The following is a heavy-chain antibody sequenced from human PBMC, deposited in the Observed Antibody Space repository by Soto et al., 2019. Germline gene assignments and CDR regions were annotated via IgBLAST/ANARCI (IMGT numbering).Heavy chain of an antibody. CDR2: IKSKGDGGAT. CDR3: TPCLLQHLDY. D-gene: IGHD6-13*01. V-gene: IGHV3-15*07. J-gene: IGHJ4*02. CDR1: GFTFSKAC. Sequence: EVQLVESGGGLVKPGGSLRLSCAASGFTFSKACMNGVRQAPGKGLQWVGRIKSKGDGGATEYDEPVKGLFTVSRDDSKNKLYLQINSLTTQAKRVYYCTPCLLQHLDYWGQGSLVTVSS.